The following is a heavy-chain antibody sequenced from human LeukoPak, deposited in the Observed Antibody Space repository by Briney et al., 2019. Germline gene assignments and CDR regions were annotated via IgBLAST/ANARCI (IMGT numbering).Heavy chain of an antibody. D-gene: IGHD3-10*01. CDR3: ARHCIRSWFGEFHYYFDY. V-gene: IGHV4-39*01. CDR1: GGSISSSSHY. CDR2: IYYSGST. Sequence: SETLSLTCTVSGGSISSSSHYWGWIRQPPGKGLEWIGSIYYSGSTYYNPSLKSRVTISVDTSKNQFSLKLSSVTAADTAVYYCARHCIRSWFGEFHYYFDYWGQGTLVTVSS. J-gene: IGHJ4*02.